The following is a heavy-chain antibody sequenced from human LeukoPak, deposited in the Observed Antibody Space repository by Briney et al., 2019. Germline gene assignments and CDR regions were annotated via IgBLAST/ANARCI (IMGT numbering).Heavy chain of an antibody. Sequence: PSETLSLTCTVSGGSISSYYWSWIRQPPGKGLEWIGYIYYSGSTNYNPSLKSRVTISVDTSKNQFSLKLSSVTAADTAVYYCARASEQLVLDAFDIWGQGTMVTVSS. V-gene: IGHV4-59*01. CDR2: IYYSGST. CDR1: GGSISSYY. CDR3: ARASEQLVLDAFDI. J-gene: IGHJ3*02. D-gene: IGHD6-13*01.